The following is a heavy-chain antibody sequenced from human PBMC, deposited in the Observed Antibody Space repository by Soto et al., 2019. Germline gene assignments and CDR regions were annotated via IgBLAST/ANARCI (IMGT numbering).Heavy chain of an antibody. V-gene: IGHV1-69*02. Sequence: QVQLVQSGAEVKKPGSSVKVSCKASGGTFSSYTISWVRQAPGQGLEWMGRIIPILGIANYAQKFQGRVRITADKSTSTAYMELSSLRSEDTAVYYCARGGRYCSSTSCYDAFDIWGQGTMVTVSS. CDR2: IIPILGIA. CDR1: GGTFSSYT. J-gene: IGHJ3*02. CDR3: ARGGRYCSSTSCYDAFDI. D-gene: IGHD2-2*01.